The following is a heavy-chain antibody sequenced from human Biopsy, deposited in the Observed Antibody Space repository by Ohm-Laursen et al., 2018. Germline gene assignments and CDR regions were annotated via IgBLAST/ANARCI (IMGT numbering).Heavy chain of an antibody. D-gene: IGHD2-8*01. J-gene: IGHJ4*02. CDR1: GFTFTSYA. CDR2: IWYDGSNK. V-gene: IGHV3-33*06. CDR3: AKCMTGGSNYYFHH. Sequence: SLRLSCAASGFTFTSYAMHWVRQVPGKGLEWVAAIWYDGSNKNYADSVKGRFTISRDNSKNTLYLQMNSLRGEDTAVYYCAKCMTGGSNYYFHHCGQGTLVTVSS.